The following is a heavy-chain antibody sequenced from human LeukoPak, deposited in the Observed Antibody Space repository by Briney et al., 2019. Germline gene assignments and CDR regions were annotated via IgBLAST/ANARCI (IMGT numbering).Heavy chain of an antibody. CDR2: IWYDGSNK. Sequence: GGSLRLSCAGSGFSFSSNTMSWVRQAPGKGLEWVAVIWYDGSNKYYADSVKGRFTISRDNSKNTLYLQMNSLRAEDTAVYYCARAPLQYCSSTSCYDDYYGMDVWGQGTTVTVSS. D-gene: IGHD2-2*01. CDR1: GFSFSSNT. CDR3: ARAPLQYCSSTSCYDDYYGMDV. V-gene: IGHV3-33*08. J-gene: IGHJ6*02.